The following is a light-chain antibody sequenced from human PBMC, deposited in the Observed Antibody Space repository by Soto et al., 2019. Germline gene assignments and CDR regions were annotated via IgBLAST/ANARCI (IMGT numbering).Light chain of an antibody. Sequence: DIQMTQAPSSLSASVGDRVTITCRASQSINNYLNWYQQKPGKDPKLLIYAASSLQGGVPSRFSGSVSGTDFTLTISSLQREDFATYYCQQSYNNSRTFGGGTQGDIK. J-gene: IGKJ4*01. CDR3: QQSYNNSRT. V-gene: IGKV1-39*01. CDR2: AAS. CDR1: QSINNY.